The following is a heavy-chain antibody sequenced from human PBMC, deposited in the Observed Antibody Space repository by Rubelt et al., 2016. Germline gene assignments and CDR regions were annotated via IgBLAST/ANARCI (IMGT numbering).Heavy chain of an antibody. J-gene: IGHJ4*02. CDR1: GGSISSSSYY. CDR3: TRHVSRVWYGGIDY. Sequence: QLQLQESGPGLVKPSETLSLTCSVSGGSISSSSYYWGWIRQSPGKGLAWIGYIYYSGSTDYNPSLKRRVTISVDTSKNQYSPNGTSVTAADTALDYVTRHVSRVWYGGIDYWGQGALVTVSS. D-gene: IGHD6-19*01. CDR2: IYYSGST. V-gene: IGHV4-61*05.